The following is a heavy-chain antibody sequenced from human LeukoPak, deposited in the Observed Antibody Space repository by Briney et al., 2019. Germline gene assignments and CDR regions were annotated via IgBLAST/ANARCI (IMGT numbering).Heavy chain of an antibody. Sequence: GGSLRLSCAASGFTFSSYEMNWVRQAPGKGLEWVSYISSSGSTIYYADSVKGRFTISRDNAKNSLYLQMNSLRAEDTAVYSCARDFIAVAGTLYYYYYGMDVWGKGTTVTVSS. CDR2: ISSSGSTI. V-gene: IGHV3-48*03. CDR3: ARDFIAVAGTLYYYYYGMDV. J-gene: IGHJ6*04. CDR1: GFTFSSYE. D-gene: IGHD6-19*01.